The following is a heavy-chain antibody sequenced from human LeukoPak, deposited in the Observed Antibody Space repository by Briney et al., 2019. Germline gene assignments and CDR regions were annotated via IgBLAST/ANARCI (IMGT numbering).Heavy chain of an antibody. D-gene: IGHD3-9*01. J-gene: IGHJ4*02. CDR3: AREIKGPLTFDY. CDR2: INPNSGGT. CDR1: GYTFTGYY. Sequence: ASVKVSCQASGYTFTGYYMHSVRQAPGQGLEWMGWINPNSGGTNYAQKFQGWVTMTTETSISTAYMELSRLRSDDTAVYYCAREIKGPLTFDYWGQGTLVTVSS. V-gene: IGHV1-2*04.